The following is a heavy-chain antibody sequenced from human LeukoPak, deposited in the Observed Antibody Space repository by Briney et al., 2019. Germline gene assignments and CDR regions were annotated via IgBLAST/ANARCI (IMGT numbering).Heavy chain of an antibody. CDR1: GGSISSGGYS. CDR3: ARDSNSYYYDSSGYYHFDAFDI. V-gene: IGHV4-30-4*07. D-gene: IGHD3-22*01. J-gene: IGHJ3*02. CDR2: IYYSGST. Sequence: SETLSLTCAVSGGSISSGGYSWRWIRQPPGKRLEWIVYIYYSGSTYYNPSLKSRVTISVDTSKNQFSVKLSSVTAADTAVYYCARDSNSYYYDSSGYYHFDAFDIWGQGTMVTVSS.